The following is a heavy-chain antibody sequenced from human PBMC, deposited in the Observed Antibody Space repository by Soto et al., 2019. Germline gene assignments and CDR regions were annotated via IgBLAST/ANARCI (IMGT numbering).Heavy chain of an antibody. V-gene: IGHV1-8*01. CDR1: GYTFTSYD. CDR3: ARATLDRDAFEI. J-gene: IGHJ3*02. CDR2: MNPNSGNT. Sequence: GASVKVSCKASGYTFTSYDINWVRHATGQGLEWMGWMNPNSGNTGYAQKFQGRVTMTRNTSISTAYMELSSLRSEDTAVYYCARATLDRDAFEIWGQGTMVTVSS.